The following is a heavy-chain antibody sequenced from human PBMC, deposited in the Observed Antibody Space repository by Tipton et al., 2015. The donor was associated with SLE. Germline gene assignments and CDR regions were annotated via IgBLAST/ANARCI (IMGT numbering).Heavy chain of an antibody. J-gene: IGHJ5*02. CDR1: GGSFSGYY. CDR3: ARASAYNWNDGVGWFDP. D-gene: IGHD1-1*01. CDR2: INHSGST. V-gene: IGHV4-34*01. Sequence: GLVKPSETLSLTCAAYGGSFSGYYWSWIRQPPGKGLEWIGEINHSGSTNYNPSLKSRVTISVDTSKNQFSLKLSSVTAADTAVYYCARASAYNWNDGVGWFDPWGQGTLVTVSS.